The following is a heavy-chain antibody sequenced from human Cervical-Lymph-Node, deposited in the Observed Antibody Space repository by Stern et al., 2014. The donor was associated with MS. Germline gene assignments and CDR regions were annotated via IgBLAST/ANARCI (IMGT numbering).Heavy chain of an antibody. CDR3: ALSSETSDRWYSLGYDL. D-gene: IGHD6-13*01. J-gene: IGHJ5*02. Sequence: QVQLVESGAEVTKPGSSVEVSCKASGGTFSKFPSSWVRQAPGQGIEWMGGIFPVFGTPTYAQEFRGRVTITAAVSTSTVYMELSSLRSDDTAVYYCALSSETSDRWYSLGYDLWGQGTLVTVSS. CDR2: IFPVFGTP. CDR1: GGTFSKFP. V-gene: IGHV1-69*01.